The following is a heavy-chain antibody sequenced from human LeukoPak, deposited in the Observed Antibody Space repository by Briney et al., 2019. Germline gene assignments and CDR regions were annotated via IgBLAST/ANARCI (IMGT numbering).Heavy chain of an antibody. J-gene: IGHJ4*02. CDR2: LSKSGNT. Sequence: PSETLSLTCTVSGGSISSYYWSWIRLPPGKGLEWIGYLSKSGNTNYSPSLKSRVTISVDTSKNQFSLKLSSVTAADTAVYYCAREGADGSWHFDYWGQGTLVTVSS. D-gene: IGHD6-13*01. CDR3: AREGADGSWHFDY. CDR1: GGSISSYY. V-gene: IGHV4-59*01.